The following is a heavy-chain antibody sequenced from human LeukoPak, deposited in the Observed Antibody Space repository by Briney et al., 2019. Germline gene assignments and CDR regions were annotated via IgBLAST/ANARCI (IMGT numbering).Heavy chain of an antibody. CDR2: IYTSGST. D-gene: IGHD3-22*01. V-gene: IGHV4-61*02. CDR3: ARGPYKYDGSGAFDI. CDR1: GDSISSGDYY. J-gene: IGHJ3*02. Sequence: SETLSLTCTVSGDSISSGDYYWSWIRQPAETGLEWIGRIYTSGSTNYNPSLKSRVTISVDTSKNQFSLKLTSATAADTAVYYCARGPYKYDGSGAFDIWGQGTMVTVSS.